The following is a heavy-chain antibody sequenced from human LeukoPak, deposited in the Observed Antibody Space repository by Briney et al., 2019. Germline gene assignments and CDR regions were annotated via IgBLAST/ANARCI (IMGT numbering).Heavy chain of an antibody. CDR3: AKEAYPRYYDILTGYRYYFDY. V-gene: IGHV3-23*01. CDR1: GFAFSSYA. D-gene: IGHD3-9*01. Sequence: GGSLRLSCAASGFAFSSYAMSWVRQAPGKGLEWVSAISGSGGSTYYADSVKGRFTISRDNSKNTLYLQMNSLRAEDTAVYYCAKEAYPRYYDILTGYRYYFDYWGQGTLVTVSS. CDR2: ISGSGGST. J-gene: IGHJ4*02.